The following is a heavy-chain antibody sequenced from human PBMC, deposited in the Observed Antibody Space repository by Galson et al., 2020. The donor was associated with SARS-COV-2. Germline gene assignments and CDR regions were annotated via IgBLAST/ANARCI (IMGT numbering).Heavy chain of an antibody. CDR1: GYSFTSYW. D-gene: IGHD3-9*01. Sequence: HGESLKISCKGSGYSFTSYWISWVRQMPGKGPEWMGRIDPSDSYTNYSPSFQGHVTISADKSISTAYLQWSSLKASDTAMYYCARATPPDYDILTGYFSNYYYYMDVWGKGTTVTVSS. CDR3: ARATPPDYDILTGYFSNYYYYMDV. CDR2: IDPSDSYT. V-gene: IGHV5-10-1*01. J-gene: IGHJ6*03.